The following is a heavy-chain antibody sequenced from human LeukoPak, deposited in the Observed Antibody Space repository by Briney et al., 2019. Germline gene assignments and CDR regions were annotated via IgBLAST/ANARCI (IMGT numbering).Heavy chain of an antibody. CDR1: GFTFSSYG. CDR2: ISYDGSNK. V-gene: IGHV3-30*03. Sequence: PGRSLRLSCAASGFTFSSYGMHWVRQAPGKGLEWVAVISYDGSNKYYADSVKGRFTISRDNSKNTLYLQMNSLRAEDTAVYYCAILRFLEWLPKGNDAFDIWGQGTMVTVSS. D-gene: IGHD3-3*01. CDR3: AILRFLEWLPKGNDAFDI. J-gene: IGHJ3*02.